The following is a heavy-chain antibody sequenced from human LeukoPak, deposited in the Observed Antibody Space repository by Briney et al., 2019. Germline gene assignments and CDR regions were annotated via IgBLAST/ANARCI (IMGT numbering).Heavy chain of an antibody. CDR3: ARTGAARREDY. D-gene: IGHD2-15*01. CDR2: IYYSGST. Sequence: SETLSLTCTVSGGSISSSSYYWGWIRQPPGKGLEWIGSIYYSGSTYYNPSLKSRVTISVDTSKNQFSLKLSSVTAADTAVYYCARTGAARREDYWGQGTLVTVSS. J-gene: IGHJ4*02. CDR1: GGSISSSSYY. V-gene: IGHV4-39*07.